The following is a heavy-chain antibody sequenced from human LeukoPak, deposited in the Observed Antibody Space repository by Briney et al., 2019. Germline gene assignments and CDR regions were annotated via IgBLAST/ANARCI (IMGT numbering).Heavy chain of an antibody. CDR3: GRDFGLVGTKRSFDL. J-gene: IGHJ3*01. Sequence: GGSLRLSCAASGFTFTDYYMGWIRQAPGKGLEWLSYISGSGTTIFYADSVKGRFTISRDNAKNSVDLQMNSLRAEDTAVYYCGRDFGLVGTKRSFDLWGQGTMVTVSS. D-gene: IGHD1-7*01. V-gene: IGHV3-11*01. CDR1: GFTFTDYY. CDR2: ISGSGTTI.